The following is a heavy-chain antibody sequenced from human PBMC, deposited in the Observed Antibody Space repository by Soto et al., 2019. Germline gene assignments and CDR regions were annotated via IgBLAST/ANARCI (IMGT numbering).Heavy chain of an antibody. J-gene: IGHJ4*02. V-gene: IGHV3-30*18. CDR2: ISYDGSNK. D-gene: IGHD2-15*01. CDR3: AKDLLVAATPSLDY. Sequence: GGSLRLSCAASGFTFSSYGMHWVRQAPGKGLEWVAVISYDGSNKYYADSVKGRFTISRDNSKNTLYLQMNSLRAEDTAVYYCAKDLLVAATPSLDYWGQGTLVTVSS. CDR1: GFTFSSYG.